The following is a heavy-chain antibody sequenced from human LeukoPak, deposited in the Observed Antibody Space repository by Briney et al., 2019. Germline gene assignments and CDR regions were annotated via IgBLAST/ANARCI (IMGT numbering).Heavy chain of an antibody. Sequence: SQTLSLTCTVSGGSISSGNYYWSWIRQHPGKGLEWIGYIHHSGDTYYNPSLKSRVSISVDTSKNQFSLKLSSVTAADTAVYYCARASVVTAADYWGQGALVTVSS. CDR1: GGSISSGNYY. V-gene: IGHV4-30-4*01. J-gene: IGHJ4*02. CDR2: IHHSGDT. CDR3: ARASVVTAADY. D-gene: IGHD2-21*02.